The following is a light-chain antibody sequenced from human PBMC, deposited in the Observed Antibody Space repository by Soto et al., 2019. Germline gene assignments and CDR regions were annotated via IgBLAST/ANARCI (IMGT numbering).Light chain of an antibody. V-gene: IGLV2-14*01. CDR1: SSDVGGYNY. CDR2: EVN. J-gene: IGLJ1*01. CDR3: SSYTSSVSYV. Sequence: QSALTQPASVSGSPGQSITISCTGTSSDVGGYNYVSWYQQHPGKAPKFIIYEVNNRPSGVSDRFSGSKSGNTASLTISGLQAEDEADYYCSSYTSSVSYVFGTGTELTVL.